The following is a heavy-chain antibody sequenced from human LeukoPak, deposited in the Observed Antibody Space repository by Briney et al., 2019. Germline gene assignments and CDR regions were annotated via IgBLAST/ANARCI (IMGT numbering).Heavy chain of an antibody. CDR2: IYYSGST. D-gene: IGHD3-16*01. V-gene: IGHV4-39*07. CDR1: GGSISSSSYY. CDR3: TRGAGWLIDY. J-gene: IGHJ4*02. Sequence: SETLSLTCTVSGGSISSSSYYWGWIRQPPGKGLEWIGSIYYSGSTYYNPSLKSQVTISVDTSKNQFSLKLSSVTAADTAVYYCTRGAGWLIDYWGQGILVTVSS.